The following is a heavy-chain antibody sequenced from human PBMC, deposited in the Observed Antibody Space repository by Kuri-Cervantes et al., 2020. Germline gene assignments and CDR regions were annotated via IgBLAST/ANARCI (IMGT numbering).Heavy chain of an antibody. CDR2: IDTSGYA. Sequence: SETLSLTCTVSGASIGGYYWSWIRQPAGKGLEWIGHIDTSGYATYNPSLKSRVTISVDKSKNQFSLKLSSVTAADTAVYYCARATYYYDSSGYYPFDYWGQGTLVTVSS. V-gene: IGHV4-4*07. CDR1: GASIGGYY. D-gene: IGHD3-22*01. CDR3: ARATYYYDSSGYYPFDY. J-gene: IGHJ4*02.